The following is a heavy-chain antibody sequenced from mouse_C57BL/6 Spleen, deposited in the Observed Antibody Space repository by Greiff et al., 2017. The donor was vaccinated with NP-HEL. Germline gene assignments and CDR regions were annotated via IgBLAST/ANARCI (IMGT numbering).Heavy chain of an antibody. CDR3: ARGDYPYWYFDV. D-gene: IGHD5-5*01. V-gene: IGHV3-6*01. Sequence: EVQLQESGPGLVKPSQSLSLTCSVTGYSITSGYYWNWIRQFPGNKLEWMGYISYDGSNNYNPSLKNRISITRDTSENQFFLKLNSVTTEDTATYYCARGDYPYWYFDVWGTGTTVTVSS. CDR1: GYSITSGYY. CDR2: ISYDGSN. J-gene: IGHJ1*03.